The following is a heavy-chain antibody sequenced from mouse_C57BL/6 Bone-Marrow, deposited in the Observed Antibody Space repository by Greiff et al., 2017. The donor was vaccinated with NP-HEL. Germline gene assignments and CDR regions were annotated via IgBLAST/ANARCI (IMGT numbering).Heavy chain of an antibody. V-gene: IGHV1-69*01. Sequence: QVQLKQPGAELVMPGASVKLSCKASGYTFTSYWMHWVKQRPGQGLEWIGEIDPSDSYTNYTQKFKGKSTLTVDKSSSTAYMQLSSLTSEDSAVYYCARSGDGFAYWGQGTLVTVSA. CDR2: IDPSDSYT. CDR1: GYTFTSYW. CDR3: ARSGDGFAY. D-gene: IGHD3-1*01. J-gene: IGHJ3*01.